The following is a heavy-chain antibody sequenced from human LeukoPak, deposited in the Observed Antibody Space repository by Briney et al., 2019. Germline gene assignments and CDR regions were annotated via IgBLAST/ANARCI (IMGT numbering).Heavy chain of an antibody. CDR1: GFTFTSNS. Sequence: GGSLRLSCAASGFTFTSNSMSWVRQAPGKGLEWVSGISGGGGSTYYSDSVKGRITISRDNSKNTLYLKMNRLRAEATVLYYCANFEARGGGYGAFYIWGQGAMVTVSS. CDR2: ISGGGGST. J-gene: IGHJ3*02. CDR3: ANFEARGGGYGAFYI. V-gene: IGHV3-23*01. D-gene: IGHD6-19*01.